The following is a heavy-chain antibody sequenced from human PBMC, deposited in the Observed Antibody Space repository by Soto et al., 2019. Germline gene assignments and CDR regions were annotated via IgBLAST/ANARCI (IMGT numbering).Heavy chain of an antibody. CDR3: ARGGPTSLGY. V-gene: IGHV4-59*01. CDR1: GGSISSFY. J-gene: IGHJ4*02. Sequence: PSETLSLTCTVSGGSISSFYWSWIRQPPGKGLEWIGYIYSSGSTNYNPSLKSRVTISVDTSKNQFSLKLSSVTAADTAVYYCARGGPTSLGYWGQGTLVTVSS. D-gene: IGHD1-26*01. CDR2: IYSSGST.